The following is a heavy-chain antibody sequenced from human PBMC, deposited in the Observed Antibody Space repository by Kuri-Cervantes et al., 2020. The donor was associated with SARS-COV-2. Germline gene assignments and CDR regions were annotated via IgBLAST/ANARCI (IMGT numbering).Heavy chain of an antibody. CDR3: AKTDVGWGANFDY. CDR1: GFTFGSYA. J-gene: IGHJ4*02. CDR2: ISGSGGST. D-gene: IGHD1-26*01. Sequence: GESLKISCAASGFTFGSYAMAWVRQAPGKGLEWASTISGSGGSTYYADSVKGRFTISRDNSKNTLYLQMNSLRAEDTAVYFCAKTDVGWGANFDYWGQGTLVTVSS. V-gene: IGHV3-23*01.